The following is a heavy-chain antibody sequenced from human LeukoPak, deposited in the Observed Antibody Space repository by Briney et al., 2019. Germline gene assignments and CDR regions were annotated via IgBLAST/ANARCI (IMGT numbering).Heavy chain of an antibody. CDR3: AKFYGSGSYKFDY. Sequence: PGGSPRLSCAASGFTFSSYGMHWVRQAPGKGLEWVAVISYDGSNKYYADSVKGRFTISRDNSKNTLYLQMNSLRAEDTAVYYCAKFYGSGSYKFDYWGQGTLVTVSS. CDR1: GFTFSSYG. CDR2: ISYDGSNK. J-gene: IGHJ4*02. V-gene: IGHV3-30*18. D-gene: IGHD3-10*01.